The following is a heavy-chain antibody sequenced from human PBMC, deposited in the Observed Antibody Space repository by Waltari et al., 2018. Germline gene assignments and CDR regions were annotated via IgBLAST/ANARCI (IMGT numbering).Heavy chain of an antibody. CDR1: GGSFSGYY. D-gene: IGHD3-10*01. CDR3: ARGRGYYGSRSYYDY. V-gene: IGHV4-34*01. CDR2: INHSGST. J-gene: IGHJ4*02. Sequence: QVQLQQWGAGLLKPSETLSLTCAVYGGSFSGYYWSWIRQPPGKGLEWIGEINHSGSTNYNPSLKSRVTISVDTSKNQFSLKLSSVTAADTAVYYCARGRGYYGSRSYYDYWGQGTLVTVSS.